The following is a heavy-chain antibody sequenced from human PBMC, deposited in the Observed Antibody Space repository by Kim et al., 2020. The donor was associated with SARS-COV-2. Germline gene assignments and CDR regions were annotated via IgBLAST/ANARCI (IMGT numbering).Heavy chain of an antibody. CDR1: GGSISSSSYY. V-gene: IGHV4-39*07. Sequence: SETLSLTCTVSGGSISSSSYYWGWIRQPPGKGLEWIGRTYYSGSTYHNPSLKSRVTISVDTSKNQFSLKLSSVTAADTAVYYCARDGPEWLVVDYWGPGT. D-gene: IGHD6-19*01. J-gene: IGHJ4*02. CDR2: TYYSGST. CDR3: ARDGPEWLVVDY.